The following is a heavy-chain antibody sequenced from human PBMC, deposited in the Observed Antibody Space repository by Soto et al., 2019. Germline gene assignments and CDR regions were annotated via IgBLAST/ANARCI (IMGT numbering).Heavy chain of an antibody. D-gene: IGHD3-10*01. CDR1: GFSLTTGRMG. Sequence: KESGPVLVKPTETLTLTCNVSGFSLTTGRMGVSWIRQPPGKALEWLAHIFSDAERSYSRSLQGRLTVSKVGSGSHVVLTMTNMDPVDTGTYFCVRMNAESYSSYYAMDVWGQGTTVTVSS. CDR3: VRMNAESYSSYYAMDV. J-gene: IGHJ6*02. V-gene: IGHV2-26*01. CDR2: IFSDAER.